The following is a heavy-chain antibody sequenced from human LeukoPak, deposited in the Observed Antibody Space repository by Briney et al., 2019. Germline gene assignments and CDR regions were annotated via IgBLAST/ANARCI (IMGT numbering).Heavy chain of an antibody. CDR1: GGSISSYY. J-gene: IGHJ4*02. V-gene: IGHV4-59*08. D-gene: IGHD1-14*01. CDR3: ARHVTGYYFGS. CDR2: IYYRGST. Sequence: SETLSLTCTVSGGSISSYYWSWIRQPPGKGLEWIGYIYYRGSTNYNPSLKSRVTISVDTSKNQFSLKLSSVTAADTAVYYCARHVTGYYFGSWGQGTLVTVSS.